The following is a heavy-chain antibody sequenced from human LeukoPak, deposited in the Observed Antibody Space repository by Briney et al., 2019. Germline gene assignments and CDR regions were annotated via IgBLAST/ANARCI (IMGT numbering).Heavy chain of an antibody. CDR3: ARGGRIVGATLFDY. CDR1: GGSISSYY. J-gene: IGHJ4*02. CDR2: IYYSGST. V-gene: IGHV4-59*01. Sequence: SETLSLTCTVSGGSISSYYWSWIRQPPGKGLEWIGCIYYSGSTNYNPSLKSRVTISVDTSKNQFSLKLSSVTAADTAVYYCARGGRIVGATLFDYWGQGTLVTVSS. D-gene: IGHD1-26*01.